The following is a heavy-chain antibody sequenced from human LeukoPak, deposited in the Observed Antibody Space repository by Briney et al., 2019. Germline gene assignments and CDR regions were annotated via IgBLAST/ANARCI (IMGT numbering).Heavy chain of an antibody. J-gene: IGHJ4*02. Sequence: AGGSLRLSCAASGFTFSSYGMHWVRQAPGKGLEWVAVIWYDGSNKYYADSVKGRFTISRDTSKNTLYLQMNSLRAEDTAVYYCAKDSLHGYSYGYLDYWGQGTLVTVSS. V-gene: IGHV3-33*06. D-gene: IGHD5-18*01. CDR3: AKDSLHGYSYGYLDY. CDR2: IWYDGSNK. CDR1: GFTFSSYG.